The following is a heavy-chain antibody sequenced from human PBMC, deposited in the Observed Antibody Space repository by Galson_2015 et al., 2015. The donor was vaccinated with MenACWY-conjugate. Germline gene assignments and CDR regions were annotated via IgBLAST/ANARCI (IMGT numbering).Heavy chain of an antibody. D-gene: IGHD5-18*01. V-gene: IGHV2-5*02. J-gene: IGHJ6*04. Sequence: PALVKPTQTLTLTCTFSGFSLSTSGVGVGWIRQPPGKALEWLALIYWDDDKRYSPSLKSRLTITKDTSKNQVVLTMTNMDPVDPATYYIALNSDTTPRRSLMDPWGKVTTVSLSP. CDR1: GFSLSTSGVG. CDR3: ALNSDTTPRRSLMDP. CDR2: IYWDDDK.